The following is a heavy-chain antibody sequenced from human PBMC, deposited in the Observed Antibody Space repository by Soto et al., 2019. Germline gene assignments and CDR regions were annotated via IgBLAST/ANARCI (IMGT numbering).Heavy chain of an antibody. CDR3: ARDRCPGMDV. V-gene: IGHV1-69*13. D-gene: IGHD3-16*02. CDR2: IIPIFGTA. Sequence: AAVKVSCKASGGTFSSYAISWVRQAPGQGREWMGGIIPIFGTANYAQKFQGRVTITADESTSTAYMELSSLRSEDTAVYYCARDRCPGMDVWGQGTTVTVSS. CDR1: GGTFSSYA. J-gene: IGHJ6*02.